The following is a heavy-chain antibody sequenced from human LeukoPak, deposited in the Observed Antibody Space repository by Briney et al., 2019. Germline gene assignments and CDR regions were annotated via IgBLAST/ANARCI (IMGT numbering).Heavy chain of an antibody. Sequence: PGESLILSCTASGFTFTTHWMSWVRQAPGKGLEWVANIRQDGSEKHYVDSVKGRVTISRDNAENSLYLQMNSLRAEDTAVYYCARVAADNILFDYWGQGTLVTVSS. CDR2: IRQDGSEK. CDR3: ARVAADNILFDY. CDR1: GFTFTTHW. D-gene: IGHD2/OR15-2a*01. V-gene: IGHV3-7*04. J-gene: IGHJ4*02.